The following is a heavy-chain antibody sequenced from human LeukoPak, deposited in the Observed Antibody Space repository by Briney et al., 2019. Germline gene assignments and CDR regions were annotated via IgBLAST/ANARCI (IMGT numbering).Heavy chain of an antibody. Sequence: PSETLSLTCAVYGXSFSGYYWSWIRQPPGKGLEWIGEINHSGSTNYNPSLKSRVTISVDTSKNQFSLKLSSVTAADTAVYYCARGPSWWYNYWGQGTLVTVSS. CDR2: INHSGST. V-gene: IGHV4-34*01. D-gene: IGHD2-15*01. CDR3: ARGPSWWYNY. CDR1: GXSFSGYY. J-gene: IGHJ4*02.